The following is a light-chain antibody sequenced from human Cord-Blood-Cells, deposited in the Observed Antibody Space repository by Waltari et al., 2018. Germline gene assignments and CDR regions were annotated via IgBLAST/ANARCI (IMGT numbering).Light chain of an antibody. V-gene: IGKV3-15*01. CDR1: QGFSSN. CDR2: GAS. J-gene: IGKJ2*01. Sequence: EIVITPSPATLSVSPGERATLSCRASQGFSSNLAWYQQKPGHAPRLLLYGASTRANGIPARFSGSGSGTEFTLTISSLQSEDFAVYYCQQYNNWPMDPFGQGTKLEIK. CDR3: QQYNNWPMDP.